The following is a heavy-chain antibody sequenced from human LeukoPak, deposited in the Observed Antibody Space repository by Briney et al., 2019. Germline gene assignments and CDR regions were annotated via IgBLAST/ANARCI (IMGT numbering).Heavy chain of an antibody. V-gene: IGHV4-39*01. CDR2: ISHRGNT. J-gene: IGHJ4*02. CDR3: ARLYEGKRPPDY. Sequence: TASETLSLTCTVFGDSINSCSYYWGWIRQPPGKGLVWFGIISHRGNTYYNPSLRSRVPISVDMSKNQLSLKLSSVTATDTAVYYCARLYEGKRPPDYWGQGTPVTVSS. D-gene: IGHD2-8*01. CDR1: GDSINSCSYY.